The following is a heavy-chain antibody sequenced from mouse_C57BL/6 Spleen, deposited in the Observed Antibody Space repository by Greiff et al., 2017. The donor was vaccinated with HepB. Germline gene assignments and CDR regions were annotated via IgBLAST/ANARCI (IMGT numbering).Heavy chain of an antibody. CDR3: ARCGNYGCAY. V-gene: IGHV5-4*01. CDR1: CFTFSSYA. J-gene: IGHJ3*01. Sequence: EVQLVESGGGLVKPGGSLKLSCAASCFTFSSYAMSWVRQTPEKRLVWVATSSDGGSYNHYPDNVNGRFTISRYNAKNNLYLQMSHMKSEDTAMYYCARCGNYGCAYWGQGTLVTVSA. D-gene: IGHD2-1*01. CDR2: SSDGGSYN.